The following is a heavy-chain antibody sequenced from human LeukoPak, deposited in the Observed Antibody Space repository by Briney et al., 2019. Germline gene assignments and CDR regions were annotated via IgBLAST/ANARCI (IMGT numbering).Heavy chain of an antibody. V-gene: IGHV3-23*01. Sequence: PGGSLRLSCAASGFTFSSYGMSWVRQAPGKGLEWVSAISGSGGSTYYADSVKGRFTISRDNSKNTLYLQMNSLRAEDTAVYYCAKRLYISLIAAAVTDFDYWGQGTLVTVSS. CDR2: ISGSGGST. CDR1: GFTFSSYG. D-gene: IGHD6-13*01. J-gene: IGHJ4*02. CDR3: AKRLYISLIAAAVTDFDY.